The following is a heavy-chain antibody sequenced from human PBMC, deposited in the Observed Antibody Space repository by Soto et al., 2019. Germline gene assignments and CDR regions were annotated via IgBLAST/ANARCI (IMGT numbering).Heavy chain of an antibody. CDR2: INWNSGSI. D-gene: IGHD6-13*01. V-gene: IGHV3-9*01. Sequence: GGSLRLSCAASGFTFDGYAMQWVRQVPGKGLEWVSGINWNSGSIGYADSVKGRFAISRDNAKNSLHLQMNSLRAEDTAFYYCVKDESINWYSGHFRHWGQGALVTVSS. J-gene: IGHJ1*01. CDR3: VKDESINWYSGHFRH. CDR1: GFTFDGYA.